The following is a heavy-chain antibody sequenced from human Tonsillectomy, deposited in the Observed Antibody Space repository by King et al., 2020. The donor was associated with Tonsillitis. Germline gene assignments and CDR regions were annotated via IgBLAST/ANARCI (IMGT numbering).Heavy chain of an antibody. J-gene: IGHJ4*02. V-gene: IGHV4-59*01. CDR3: ARACRTQLGQFDY. CDR1: GGSISSYY. Sequence: VQLQESGPGLVKPSETLSLTCTVSGGSISSYYWNWIRQPPGKGLEWIGDIHYSGKTNYSPSLKSRVTISVDTSKNQFSLNLSSVTAADTALYYCARACRTQLGQFDYWGQGTLVTVSS. D-gene: IGHD2-2*01. CDR2: IHYSGKT.